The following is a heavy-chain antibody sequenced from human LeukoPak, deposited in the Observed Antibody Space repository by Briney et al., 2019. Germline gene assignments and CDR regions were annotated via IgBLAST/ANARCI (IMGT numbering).Heavy chain of an antibody. CDR1: GSTFSSYE. J-gene: IGHJ4*02. CDR2: ISSSGSTI. CDR3: AREPPYYDSSGYYDY. Sequence: PGGSLRLSRAASGSTFSSYEMNWVRQAPGKGLEWVSYISSSGSTIYYADSVKGRFTISRDNAKNSLYLQMNSLRAEDTAVYYCAREPPYYDSSGYYDYWGQGTLVTVSS. V-gene: IGHV3-48*03. D-gene: IGHD3-22*01.